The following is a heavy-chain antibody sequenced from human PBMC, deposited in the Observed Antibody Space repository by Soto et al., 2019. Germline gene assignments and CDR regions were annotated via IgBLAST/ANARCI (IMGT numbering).Heavy chain of an antibody. J-gene: IGHJ3*02. Sequence: QVQLVESGGGVVQPGRSLRLSCAASGFTFSSYGMHWVRQAPGKGLEWVAVISYDGSNKYYADSVKGRFTISRDNSKNTLYLQMNSLRAEDTALYYCARRGWDAFDIWGQGTMVTVSS. V-gene: IGHV3-30*03. CDR2: ISYDGSNK. CDR3: ARRGWDAFDI. CDR1: GFTFSSYG.